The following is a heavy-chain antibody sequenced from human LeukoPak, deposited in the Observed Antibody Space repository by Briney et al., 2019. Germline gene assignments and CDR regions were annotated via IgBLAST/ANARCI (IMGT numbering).Heavy chain of an antibody. Sequence: GASVKVSCKASGYTFTGYYMHWVRQAPGQGLEWMGGIIPIFGTANYAQKFQGRVTITADESTSTAYMELSSLRSEDTAVYYCARGRPYDILTTHYYYYMDVWGKGTTVTISS. D-gene: IGHD3-9*01. CDR2: IIPIFGTA. V-gene: IGHV1-69*13. J-gene: IGHJ6*03. CDR3: ARGRPYDILTTHYYYYMDV. CDR1: GYTFTGYY.